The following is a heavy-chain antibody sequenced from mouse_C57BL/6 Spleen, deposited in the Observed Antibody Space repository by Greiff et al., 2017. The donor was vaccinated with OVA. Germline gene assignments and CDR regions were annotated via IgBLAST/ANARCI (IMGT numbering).Heavy chain of an antibody. J-gene: IGHJ4*01. D-gene: IGHD1-1*01. CDR1: GYTFTEYT. Sequence: QVQLQQSGAELVKPGASVKLSCKASGYTFTEYTIHWVKQRSGQGLEWIGWFYPGSGSIKYNEKFKDKATLTADKSSSTVYMELSRLTSEDSAVYFCARHEAYYGSSYKDAMDYWGQGTSVTVSS. CDR3: ARHEAYYGSSYKDAMDY. V-gene: IGHV1-62-2*01. CDR2: FYPGSGSI.